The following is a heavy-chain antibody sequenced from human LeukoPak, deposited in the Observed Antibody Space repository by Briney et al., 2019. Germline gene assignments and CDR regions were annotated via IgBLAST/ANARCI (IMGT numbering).Heavy chain of an antibody. V-gene: IGHV4-59*02. J-gene: IGHJ3*02. D-gene: IGHD2-15*01. CDR2: IYNSVTT. Sequence: SETLSLTCSVSGASVTSHSWSWIRQPPGKQLESIGMIYNSVTTNYRPSLKSRVTISVDASKNQLSLKLSSVTAADTAVYYCAREEDCSGGICYLGNAFDIWGQGTMVTVSS. CDR1: GASVTSHS. CDR3: AREEDCSGGICYLGNAFDI.